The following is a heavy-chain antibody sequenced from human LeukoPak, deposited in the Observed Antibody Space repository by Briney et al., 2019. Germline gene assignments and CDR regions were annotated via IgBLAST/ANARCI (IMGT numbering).Heavy chain of an antibody. CDR3: ARGAAGQRGFEY. D-gene: IGHD6-13*01. CDR1: GFTFDDYG. CDR2: INWNGGST. V-gene: IGHV3-20*04. Sequence: PGGSLRLSCAASGFTFDDYGMTWVRQAPGKGLEWVSGINWNGGSTRYPDSVRGRFTISRDNAKNSLYLQMNSLRAEDTALYYCARGAAGQRGFEYWGQGTLVTVSS. J-gene: IGHJ4*02.